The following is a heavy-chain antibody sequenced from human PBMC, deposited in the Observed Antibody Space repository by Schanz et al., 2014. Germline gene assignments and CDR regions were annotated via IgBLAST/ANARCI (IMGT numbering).Heavy chain of an antibody. D-gene: IGHD3-10*01. J-gene: IGHJ4*02. CDR3: AKLDGYAYGSMGQEYFDY. Sequence: QVHLVESGGGVVQPGGSLRLSCAASGFIFRTYGMHWVRQAPGKGLEWVAFIHYDGTYKYYADSVKGRFTISRDNSENPLYLQMISLRAEDTAVYYCAKLDGYAYGSMGQEYFDYWGQGTLVAVSS. CDR2: IHYDGTYK. V-gene: IGHV3-30*02. CDR1: GFIFRTYG.